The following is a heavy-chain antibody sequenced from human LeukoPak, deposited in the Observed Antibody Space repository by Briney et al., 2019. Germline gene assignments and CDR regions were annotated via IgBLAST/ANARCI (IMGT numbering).Heavy chain of an antibody. D-gene: IGHD2-15*01. J-gene: IGHJ3*02. Sequence: GGSLRLSCEASGFTFNNYGMHRVRQAPGKGLEWVAVIWYDGSDKYYADSVKGRFTISRDNSKNTLYLQMNSLRAEDTAVYYCARERGDAGGRAFDIWGQGTMVTVSS. CDR2: IWYDGSDK. CDR3: ARERGDAGGRAFDI. V-gene: IGHV3-33*01. CDR1: GFTFNNYG.